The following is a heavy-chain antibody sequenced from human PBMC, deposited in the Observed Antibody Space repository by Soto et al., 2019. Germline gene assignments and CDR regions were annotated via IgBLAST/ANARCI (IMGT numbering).Heavy chain of an antibody. CDR3: ARGGIAARSFDS. CDR1: GGTFSSYA. CDR2: IIPIFATG. Sequence: QVQLVQSGAEVKKPGSSVKVSCKASGGTFSSYAISCVRQAPGQGREWMGGIIPIFATGNYAQKFQGRVTVTADESTSTTYMELSSLRSEDTAVYYCARGGIAARSFDSWGQGTLVSVSS. J-gene: IGHJ4*02. D-gene: IGHD6-6*01. V-gene: IGHV1-69*01.